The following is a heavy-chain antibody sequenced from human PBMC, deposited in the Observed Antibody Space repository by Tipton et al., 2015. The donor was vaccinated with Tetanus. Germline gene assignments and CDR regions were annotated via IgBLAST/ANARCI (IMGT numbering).Heavy chain of an antibody. Sequence: TLSLTCAVSGVSIKRNSFYRGWIRQAPGRGLEWIGSINYSGTTYYSPPLKNRATISVDTSKNQLSLKITSVTADDTSVYYCARRPECRGGTWHWYFDLWGPGALVTVSS. CDR2: INYSGTT. D-gene: IGHD2-15*01. V-gene: IGHV4-39*01. J-gene: IGHJ2*01. CDR3: ARRPECRGGTWHWYFDL. CDR1: GVSIKRNSFY.